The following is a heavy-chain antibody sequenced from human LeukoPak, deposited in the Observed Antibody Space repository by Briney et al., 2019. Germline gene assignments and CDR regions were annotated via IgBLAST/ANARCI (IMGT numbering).Heavy chain of an antibody. CDR3: ARGRNIRVQLWKPGDY. Sequence: GASVKVSCKASRYTFTSYDINWVRQATGQGLEWMGWMNPNSGNTGYAQKFQGRVTMTRNTSISTAYMELSSLRSEDTAVYYCARGRNIRVQLWKPGDYWGQGTLVTVSS. D-gene: IGHD5-18*01. J-gene: IGHJ4*02. V-gene: IGHV1-8*01. CDR1: RYTFTSYD. CDR2: MNPNSGNT.